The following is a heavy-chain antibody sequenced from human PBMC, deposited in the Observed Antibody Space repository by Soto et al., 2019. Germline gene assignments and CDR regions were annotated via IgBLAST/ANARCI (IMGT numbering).Heavy chain of an antibody. CDR1: GFTFSSYA. V-gene: IGHV3-23*01. CDR3: AKESKQWRIIYYFDY. J-gene: IGHJ4*02. CDR2: ISGSGGST. D-gene: IGHD6-19*01. Sequence: GGSLSLSCAASGFTFSSYAMSWVRQAPGKGLEWVSAISGSGGSTYYAESVKGRFTISRDNSKNTLYLQMNSLRAEDTAVYYCAKESKQWRIIYYFDYWGQGTLVTVSS.